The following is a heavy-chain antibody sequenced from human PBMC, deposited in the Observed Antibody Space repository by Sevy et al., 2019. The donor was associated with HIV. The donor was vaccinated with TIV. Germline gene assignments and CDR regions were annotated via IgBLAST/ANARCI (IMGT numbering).Heavy chain of an antibody. D-gene: IGHD5-12*01. CDR2: INGRGGSA. Sequence: GGSLRLSCAASGFTFSSFAMSWVRHIPGKGLEWVSTINGRGGSAYYADSVKGRFTLSRDNSNNTVFLQMNRLRDEDTAVYYCARPTPRIARSSAAFFDYWGQGTLVTVSS. CDR3: ARPTPRIARSSAAFFDY. V-gene: IGHV3-23*01. J-gene: IGHJ4*02. CDR1: GFTFSSFA.